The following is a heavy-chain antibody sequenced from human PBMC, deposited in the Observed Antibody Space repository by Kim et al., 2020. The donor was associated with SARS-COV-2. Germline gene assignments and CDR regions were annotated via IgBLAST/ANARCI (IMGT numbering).Heavy chain of an antibody. CDR1: GFTFSSYD. V-gene: IGHV3-13*01. D-gene: IGHD3-10*01. CDR3: ARGTTFGELLFYGMDV. Sequence: GGSLRLSCAASGFTFSSYDMHWVRQATGKGLEWVSAIGTAGDTYYPGSVKGRFTISRENAKNSMYLQMNSLRAGDTAVYHWARGTTFGELLFYGMDVGGQGTTVTVSS. CDR2: IGTAGDT. J-gene: IGHJ6*02.